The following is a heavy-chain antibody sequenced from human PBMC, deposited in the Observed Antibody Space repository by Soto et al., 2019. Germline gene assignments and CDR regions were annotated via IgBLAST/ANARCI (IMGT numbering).Heavy chain of an antibody. CDR3: ATRITIFGVVPQHYYYGLDV. CDR1: GGTFSSYA. CDR2: IIPIFGTA. J-gene: IGHJ6*02. D-gene: IGHD3-3*01. Sequence: QVQLVQSGAEVKKPASSVKGSCKASGGTFSSYAISWVRQAPGQGLEWKGGIIPIFGTANYAQKVQGRVTINGGKYASTAYMELSSLRGEDTVVYYCATRITIFGVVPQHYYYGLDVWGQGTTVTVSS. V-gene: IGHV1-69*06.